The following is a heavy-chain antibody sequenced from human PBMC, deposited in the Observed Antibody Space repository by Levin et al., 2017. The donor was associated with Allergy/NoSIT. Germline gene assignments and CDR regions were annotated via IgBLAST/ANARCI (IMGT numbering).Heavy chain of an antibody. J-gene: IGHJ5*02. D-gene: IGHD6-13*01. V-gene: IGHV3-23*01. CDR2: ISGSGGST. CDR1: GFTFSSYA. Sequence: LSLTCAASGFTFSSYAMSWVRQAPGKGLEWVSAISGSGGSTYYADSVKGRFTISRDNSKNTLYLQMNSLRAEDTAVYYCAKGRPPLIADSSSWYPVGWFDPWGQGTLVTVSS. CDR3: AKGRPPLIADSSSWYPVGWFDP.